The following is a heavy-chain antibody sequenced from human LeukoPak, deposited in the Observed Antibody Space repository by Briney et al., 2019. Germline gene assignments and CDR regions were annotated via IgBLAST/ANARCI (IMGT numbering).Heavy chain of an antibody. CDR2: IDESGGSI. J-gene: IGHJ4*02. Sequence: GGSLRLSCAATGFTFSSDAMSWVRQAPGKGLEWVSGIDESGGSIYYADSVKGRFTISRDNSKNTLYLQMNSLRAEDTAVYYCAKDQAAADFWSGYSSIADYWGQGTLVTVSS. CDR1: GFTFSSDA. V-gene: IGHV3-23*01. D-gene: IGHD3-3*01. CDR3: AKDQAAADFWSGYSSIADY.